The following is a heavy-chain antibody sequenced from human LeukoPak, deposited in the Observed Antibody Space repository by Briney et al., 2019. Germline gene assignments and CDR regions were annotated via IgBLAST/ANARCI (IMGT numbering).Heavy chain of an antibody. V-gene: IGHV3-48*04. CDR3: GSDGATLFNFDY. J-gene: IGHJ4*02. CDR1: GFTFSSYG. CDR2: ISSSGSTI. D-gene: IGHD3-10*01. Sequence: GGTLRLSCAASGFTFSSYGMNWVRQAPGKGLEWVSYISSSGSTIYYADSVKGRFTISRDNAKNSLYLQMNSLRAEDTAIYYCGSDGATLFNFDYWGQGTLVTVSS.